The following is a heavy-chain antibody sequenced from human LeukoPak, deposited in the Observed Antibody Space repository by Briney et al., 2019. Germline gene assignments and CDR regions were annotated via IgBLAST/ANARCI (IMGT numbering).Heavy chain of an antibody. V-gene: IGHV1-2*02. CDR3: ARDAFGGDSFET. D-gene: IGHD3-10*01. CDR2: IYAKTGAT. J-gene: IGHJ3*02. Sequence: ASVKVSCTASGYTFTDNYIHWVRQAPGQGLEWLGWIYAKTGATKNAQKFQGRVTMARDTSINTAYMDLYSLNSDDTAVYYCARDAFGGDSFETWGQGTMVTVSS. CDR1: GYTFTDNY.